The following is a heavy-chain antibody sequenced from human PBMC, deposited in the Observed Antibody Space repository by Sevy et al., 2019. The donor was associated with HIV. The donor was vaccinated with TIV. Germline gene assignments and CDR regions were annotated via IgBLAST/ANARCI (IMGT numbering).Heavy chain of an antibody. CDR3: ARKMGDVVVPAAIWWFDP. V-gene: IGHV4-59*01. CDR2: IYYSGST. D-gene: IGHD2-2*01. CDR1: GGSISSYY. J-gene: IGHJ5*02. Sequence: SETLSLTCTVSGGSISSYYWSWIRQPPGKGLEWIGYIYYSGSTNYNPSLESRVTISVDTSKNQFSLKLSSVTAADTAVYYCARKMGDVVVPAAIWWFDPWGQGTLVTVSS.